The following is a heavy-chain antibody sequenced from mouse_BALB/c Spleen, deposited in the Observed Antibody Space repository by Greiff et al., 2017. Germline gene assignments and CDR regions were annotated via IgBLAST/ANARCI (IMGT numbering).Heavy chain of an antibody. V-gene: IGHV1-47*01. CDR3: ERGGYEGWFAY. Sequence: VKLMESGAELVKPWASVSMSCTAFGYTFTTYPIAWLKQNPGKGLEWIGNFHPYNDDTKYNEQFKGKANLTVEKTSSAVYLELSRLTSDASAVYYGERGGYEGWFAYWGQGTLVTVSA. CDR1: GYTFTTYP. D-gene: IGHD2-2*01. J-gene: IGHJ3*01. CDR2: FHPYNDDT.